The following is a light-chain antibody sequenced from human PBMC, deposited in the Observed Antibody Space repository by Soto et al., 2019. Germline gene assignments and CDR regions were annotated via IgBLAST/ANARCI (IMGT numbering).Light chain of an antibody. V-gene: IGKV4-1*01. CDR1: QSVLYSSNNENY. CDR3: QQYYSTPIT. J-gene: IGKJ5*01. CDR2: WAS. Sequence: DIVMTQSPDSLAVSLGERATINCKSSQSVLYSSNNENYLAWYQQKPGQPPKLLIYWASTLESGVPDRFSGSGSGTDFTLTISSLQAEDVAVYYCQQYYSTPITFGQGTRLEIK.